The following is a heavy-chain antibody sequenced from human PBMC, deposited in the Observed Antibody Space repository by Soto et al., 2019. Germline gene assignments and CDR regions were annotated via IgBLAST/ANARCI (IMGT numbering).Heavy chain of an antibody. V-gene: IGHV4-39*01. Sequence: PSETLSLTCTVSGGSISSGGYCWSWIRQHPGKGLEWIGSTYYNGSAYYNPSLKSRVSMSVDTSKNQFSLKLVSVTAADTAVYYCARHFVAVVIKGWGYWGQGTLVTVSS. CDR1: GGSISSGGYC. CDR2: TYYNGSA. J-gene: IGHJ4*02. D-gene: IGHD3-10*01. CDR3: ARHFVAVVIKGWGY.